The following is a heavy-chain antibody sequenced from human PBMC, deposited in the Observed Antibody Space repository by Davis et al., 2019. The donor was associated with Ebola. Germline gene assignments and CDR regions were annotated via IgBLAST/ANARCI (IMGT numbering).Heavy chain of an antibody. J-gene: IGHJ6*02. CDR2: MNPNSGNT. V-gene: IGHV1-8*01. CDR3: ARYPSDLYYYYYGMDV. CDR1: GYTFTSYD. Sequence: ALVKVSCKASGYTFTSYDINWVRQATGQGLEWMGWMNPNSGNTGYAQKFQGRVTMTRNTSISTAYMELSSLRSEDTAVYYCARYPSDLYYYYYGMDVWGQGTTVTVSS.